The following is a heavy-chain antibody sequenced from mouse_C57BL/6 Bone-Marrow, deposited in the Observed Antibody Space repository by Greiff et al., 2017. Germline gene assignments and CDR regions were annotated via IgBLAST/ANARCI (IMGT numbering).Heavy chain of an antibody. V-gene: IGHV1-81*01. J-gene: IGHJ2*01. CDR1: GYTFTSYG. CDR3: ARRYYDSLDY. Sequence: VQLQQSGAELARPGASVKLSCKASGYTFTSYGISWVKQRTGQGLEWIGEIYPRSGNTYYNEKFKGKATLTADKSSSTTYMELRSLTSEDSAVYFCARRYYDSLDYWGQGTTLTVSS. D-gene: IGHD2-4*01. CDR2: IYPRSGNT.